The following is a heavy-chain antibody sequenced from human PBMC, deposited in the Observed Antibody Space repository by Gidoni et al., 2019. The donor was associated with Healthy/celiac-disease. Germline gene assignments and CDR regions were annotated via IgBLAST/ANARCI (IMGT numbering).Heavy chain of an antibody. J-gene: IGHJ5*02. CDR1: GGSISSSSYY. Sequence: QLQLQESGPGLVKPSETLSLTCTVSGGSISSSSYYWGWIRQPPGKGLEWIGSIYYSGSTYYNPSLKSRVTISVDTSKNQFSLKLSSVTAADTAVYYCARRLLWFGEYEVWFDPWGQGTLVTVSS. V-gene: IGHV4-39*01. CDR3: ARRLLWFGEYEVWFDP. CDR2: IYYSGST. D-gene: IGHD3-10*01.